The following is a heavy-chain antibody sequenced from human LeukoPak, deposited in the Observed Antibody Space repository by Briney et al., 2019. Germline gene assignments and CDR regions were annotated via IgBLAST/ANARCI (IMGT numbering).Heavy chain of an antibody. D-gene: IGHD2-21*02. V-gene: IGHV1-69*13. CDR3: ARDRGDDLRAYYYGMDV. CDR1: GGTFSSYA. CDR2: IIPIFGTA. J-gene: IGHJ6*02. Sequence: ASVKVSCKASGGTFSSYAISWVRQAPGQGLEWMGGIIPIFGTANYAQKFQGRVTITADESTSTAYMELSSLRSEDTAVYYCARDRGDDLRAYYYGMDVWGQGTTATVSS.